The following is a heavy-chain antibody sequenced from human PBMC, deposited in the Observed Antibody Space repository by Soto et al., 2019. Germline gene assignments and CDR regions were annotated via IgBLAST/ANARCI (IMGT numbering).Heavy chain of an antibody. CDR3: ARAQYSSRWYPFDY. V-gene: IGHV3-33*01. J-gene: IGHJ4*02. D-gene: IGHD6-13*01. CDR1: GFTFSSYG. CDR2: IWYDGSNE. Sequence: QVQLVESGGGVVQPGRSLRLSCAASGFTFSSYGMHWVRQAPGKGLEWVAVIWYDGSNEYYADSVKGRFTISRDNSKNTLYLQMNSLRADDTAVYYCARAQYSSRWYPFDYWGQGTLVTVSS.